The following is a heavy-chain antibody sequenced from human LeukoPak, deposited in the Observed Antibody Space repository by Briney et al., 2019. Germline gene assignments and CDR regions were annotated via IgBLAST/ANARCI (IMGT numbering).Heavy chain of an antibody. D-gene: IGHD3-22*01. CDR2: IWYDGSNK. J-gene: IGHJ4*02. CDR1: GFTFSNYD. Sequence: PGGSLRLSCAASGFTFSNYDIHWVRQAPGKGLEWVAVIWYDGSNKYYADSVKGRFTISRDNSKNTLYVQVNSLGTEDTAAYYCAKGSYYDSSGSFYFDYWGQGTLVTVSS. CDR3: AKGSYYDSSGSFYFDY. V-gene: IGHV3-33*06.